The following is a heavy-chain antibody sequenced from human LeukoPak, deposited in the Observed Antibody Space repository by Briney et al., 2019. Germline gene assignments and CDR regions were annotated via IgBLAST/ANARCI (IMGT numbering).Heavy chain of an antibody. D-gene: IGHD3-9*01. V-gene: IGHV3-21*06. CDR1: GFTFSSYT. Sequence: KPGGSLRLSCAVSGFTFSSYTMNWVRQAPGKGLEWVSSISSSSSYIYYADSVKGRFTISRDNAKNSLYLQMNSLRAEDTAVYYCARDTYDILTGYYKWAFDIWGQGTMVTVSS. CDR3: ARDTYDILTGYYKWAFDI. J-gene: IGHJ3*02. CDR2: ISSSSSYI.